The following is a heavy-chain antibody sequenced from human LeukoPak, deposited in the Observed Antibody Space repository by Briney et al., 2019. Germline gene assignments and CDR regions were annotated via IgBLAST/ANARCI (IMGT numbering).Heavy chain of an antibody. J-gene: IGHJ6*03. CDR1: GGSISSYY. V-gene: IGHV4-4*09. Sequence: SETLSLTCTVSGGSISSYYWSWIRQPPGRGLEGIGYIYTSGSTNYNPSLKSRVTISVDTSKSQFSLKLSSVTAADTAVYYCARVAYYYYMDVWGKGTTVTVSS. CDR3: ARVAYYYYMDV. D-gene: IGHD2-15*01. CDR2: IYTSGST.